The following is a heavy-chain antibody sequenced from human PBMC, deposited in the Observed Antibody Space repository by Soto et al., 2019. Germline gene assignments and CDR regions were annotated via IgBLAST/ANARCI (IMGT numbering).Heavy chain of an antibody. V-gene: IGHV5-51*01. Sequence: GSLKISCKGSGYTFSNYWIDWVRQMPGKGLEWMGVIYPGDSDTRYSPSFQGQVTISVDKSITTAYLQWSSLKASDTAMYYCARRRDGGSYNAFDIWGQGTMVTVSS. J-gene: IGHJ3*02. CDR1: GYTFSNYW. D-gene: IGHD1-26*01. CDR3: ARRRDGGSYNAFDI. CDR2: IYPGDSDT.